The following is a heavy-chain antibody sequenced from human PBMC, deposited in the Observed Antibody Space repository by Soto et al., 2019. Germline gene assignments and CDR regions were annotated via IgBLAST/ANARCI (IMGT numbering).Heavy chain of an antibody. Sequence: EVQLLESGGGLVQPGGSLRLSCAASGFTFSNYAVTWVRQAPGKGLEWVSTISGSGGSTYYADSVKGRFTISGDNSKNTLYLQMNSLRAEDTALYYCAKDQGSSWYEIDYWGQGTLVTVSS. V-gene: IGHV3-23*01. D-gene: IGHD6-13*01. CDR2: ISGSGGST. J-gene: IGHJ4*02. CDR1: GFTFSNYA. CDR3: AKDQGSSWYEIDY.